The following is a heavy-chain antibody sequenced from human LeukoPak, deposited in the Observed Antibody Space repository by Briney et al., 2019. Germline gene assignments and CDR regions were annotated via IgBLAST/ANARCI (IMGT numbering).Heavy chain of an antibody. Sequence: ASVKVSCKASGGTFSSYAISWVRQAPGQGLEWMGGIIPIFGTANYAQKFQGRVTITADESTSTAYMELSSLRSEDTAVYYCARTPGYFDWLFFFDYWGQETLVTVSS. CDR1: GGTFSSYA. V-gene: IGHV1-69*13. D-gene: IGHD3-9*01. CDR3: ARTPGYFDWLFFFDY. J-gene: IGHJ4*02. CDR2: IIPIFGTA.